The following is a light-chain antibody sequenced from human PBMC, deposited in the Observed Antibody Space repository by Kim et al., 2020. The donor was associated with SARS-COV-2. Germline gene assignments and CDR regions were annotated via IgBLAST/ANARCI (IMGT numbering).Light chain of an antibody. V-gene: IGLV3-9*01. CDR2: RDT. CDR3: QVWDSSTWV. J-gene: IGLJ3*02. Sequence: SYELTQPLSVSVALGQTARITCGGNNIVTKNEHWYQQKPGQAPVLVMYRDTNRPSGIPERCSGSNSGSTATLTISRAQAGDEADYYCQVWDSSTWVFGGGTQLTVL. CDR1: NIVTKN.